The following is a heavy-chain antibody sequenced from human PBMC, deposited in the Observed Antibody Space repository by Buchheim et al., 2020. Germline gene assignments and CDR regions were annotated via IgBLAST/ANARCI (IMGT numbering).Heavy chain of an antibody. J-gene: IGHJ4*02. CDR1: GGSFSGYY. V-gene: IGHV4-34*01. CDR3: ARGNARTFDY. Sequence: QVQLQQWGAGLLKPSETLSLTCAVSGGSFSGYYWSWIRQPPGKGLEWIGEINHSGSTNYNPSLKSRVTISVDTSKNQFSLKLSSVTAADTAVYYCARGNARTFDYWGQGTL. CDR2: INHSGST. D-gene: IGHD2/OR15-2a*01.